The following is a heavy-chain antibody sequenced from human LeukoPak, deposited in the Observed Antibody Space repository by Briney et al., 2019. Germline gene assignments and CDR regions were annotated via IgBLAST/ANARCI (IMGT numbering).Heavy chain of an antibody. CDR1: GASVSSASY. D-gene: IGHD2-8*01. CDR2: IYNGVNT. J-gene: IGHJ5*02. CDR3: ARSRAFNGGAFDP. Sequence: SETLSLTCTVSGASVSSASYWTWIRQPPGKGVEWIAHIYNGVNTNYNPSLKSRVTISVDTSKNQFSLRLNSVTAADTAVYYCARSRAFNGGAFDPWGQGSLVTVSS. V-gene: IGHV4-61*01.